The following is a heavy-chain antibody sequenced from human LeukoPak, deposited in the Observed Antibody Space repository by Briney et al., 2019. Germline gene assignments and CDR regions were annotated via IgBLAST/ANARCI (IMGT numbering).Heavy chain of an antibody. D-gene: IGHD3-10*01. CDR1: GYTFTGYY. CDR3: ARGWGGEDWFDP. CDR2: INPNSGGT. J-gene: IGHJ5*02. V-gene: IGHV1-2*06. Sequence: ASVKVSCKASGYTFTGYYMHWVRQAPGQGLEWMGRINPNSGGTNYSQKFQGRVTMTRDTSISTAYMALRRLRSDDTAVYYCARGWGGEDWFDPWGQGTLVTVSS.